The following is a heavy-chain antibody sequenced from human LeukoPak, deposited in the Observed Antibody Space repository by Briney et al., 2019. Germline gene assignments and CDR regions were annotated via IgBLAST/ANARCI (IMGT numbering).Heavy chain of an antibody. D-gene: IGHD3-10*01. Sequence: SETLSLTCAVYGGSFSGYYWSWIRQSPGKGLEWIGEINQSGSTNHNPSLKSRVTISIDTSKNQFSLKVSSVTAADTAVYYCARGYGSGFAYWGQGTLVTVSS. V-gene: IGHV4-34*01. J-gene: IGHJ4*02. CDR2: INQSGST. CDR3: ARGYGSGFAY. CDR1: GGSFSGYY.